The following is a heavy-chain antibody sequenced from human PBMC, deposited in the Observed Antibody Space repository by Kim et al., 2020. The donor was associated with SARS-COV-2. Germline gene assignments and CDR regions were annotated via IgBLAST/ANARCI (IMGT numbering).Heavy chain of an antibody. V-gene: IGHV3-49*02. CDR3: SRENIHCGSGGGYFDY. J-gene: IGHJ4*02. D-gene: IGHD3-10*01. Sequence: ASVKGRFTISRDDSKSIAYLQMNSLKTEDTALYYCSRENIHCGSGGGYFDYWGQGTLVTVSS.